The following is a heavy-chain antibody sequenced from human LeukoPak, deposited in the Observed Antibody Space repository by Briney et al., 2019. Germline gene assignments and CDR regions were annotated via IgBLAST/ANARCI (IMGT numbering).Heavy chain of an antibody. Sequence: TSETLSLTCAVSGGSISSGGYSWSWIRQPPGKGLEWIGYIYHSGSTYYNPSLKSRVTISVDRSKNQFSLKLSSVTAADTAVYYCARGYGGLFDYWGQGTLVTVSS. CDR2: IYHSGST. V-gene: IGHV4-30-2*01. CDR3: ARGYGGLFDY. CDR1: GGSISSGGYS. J-gene: IGHJ4*02. D-gene: IGHD4-23*01.